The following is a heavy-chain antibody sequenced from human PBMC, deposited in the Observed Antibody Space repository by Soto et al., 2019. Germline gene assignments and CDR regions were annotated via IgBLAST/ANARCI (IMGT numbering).Heavy chain of an antibody. CDR1: GFTVSSNY. V-gene: IGHV3-66*01. Sequence: GGSLRLSCAASGFTVSSNYMSWVRQAPGKGLEWVSVIYSGGSTYYADSVKGRFTISRDNSKNTLYLQMNSLRAEDTAVYYCARNYGDYVLNYYYMDVWGKGTTVTVSS. CDR2: IYSGGST. CDR3: ARNYGDYVLNYYYMDV. J-gene: IGHJ6*03. D-gene: IGHD4-17*01.